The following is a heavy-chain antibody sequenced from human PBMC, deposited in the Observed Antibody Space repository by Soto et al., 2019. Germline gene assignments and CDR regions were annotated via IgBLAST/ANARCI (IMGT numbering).Heavy chain of an antibody. Sequence: SCPTLVNPTQTLTLTCTFSGFSLSTSGVGVGWIRQPPGKALEWLGIIYWDDDKRYRPSLKSRLTITKDTSKNQLVLTMTNMDPVDTATYYCAHSPWKPLWTRAPVVYWGQGTPVSVSS. CDR3: AHSPWKPLWTRAPVVY. J-gene: IGHJ4*02. D-gene: IGHD3-16*01. CDR1: GFSLSTSGVG. V-gene: IGHV2-5*02. CDR2: IYWDDDK.